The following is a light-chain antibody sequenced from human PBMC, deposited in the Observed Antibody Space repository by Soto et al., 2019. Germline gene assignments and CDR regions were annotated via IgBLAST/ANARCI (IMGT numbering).Light chain of an antibody. CDR2: DAS. Sequence: AIQLPQSPSSLSASVGDRVTITCRASQGISTLLAWYQQKPGKAPKLLIYDASSLESGVPSRFSGSGSGTEFTLTITSLQPDDFATYYCQQYNSYPWTFGQGTKVDIK. J-gene: IGKJ1*01. V-gene: IGKV1-13*02. CDR3: QQYNSYPWT. CDR1: QGISTL.